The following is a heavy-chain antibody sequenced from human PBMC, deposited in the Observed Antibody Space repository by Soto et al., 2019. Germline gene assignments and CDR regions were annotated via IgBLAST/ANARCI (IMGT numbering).Heavy chain of an antibody. CDR2: INSDGSST. J-gene: IGHJ4*02. CDR1: GFTFSSYW. V-gene: IGHV3-74*01. Sequence: EVQLVESGGGVVQPGGSLRLSCEASGFTFSSYWMHWVRQVPGKGLVWVSHINSDGSSTTYADSVKGRFTISRDNAKNTVYLQMTSLRDEDTAVYYCARPRYDGSGTPFDSWGQGTLVTVSS. CDR3: ARPRYDGSGTPFDS. D-gene: IGHD3-22*01.